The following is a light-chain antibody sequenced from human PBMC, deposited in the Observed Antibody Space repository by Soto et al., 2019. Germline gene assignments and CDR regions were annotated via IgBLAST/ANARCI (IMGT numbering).Light chain of an antibody. Sequence: DIQLTPSPSTLSASVGDRVTITCRASQSVSSWLAWYQQKPGKAPNLLIYKASSLESGVPSRFSGSGSGTEFTLTISSLQPDDFATYYCQQYNIYPWTFGQGTKVDIK. CDR1: QSVSSW. CDR3: QQYNIYPWT. J-gene: IGKJ1*01. CDR2: KAS. V-gene: IGKV1-5*03.